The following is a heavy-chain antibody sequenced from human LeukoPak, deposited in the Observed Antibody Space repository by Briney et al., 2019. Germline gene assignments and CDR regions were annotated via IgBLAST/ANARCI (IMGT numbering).Heavy chain of an antibody. D-gene: IGHD1/OR15-1a*01. V-gene: IGHV3-15*01. Sequence: GGSLRLSCAASGFTFSNAWMSWVRQAPGKGLEWVGRIKSKTDGGTTDYAAPVKGRFTISRDDSKNTLYLQMNSLKTEDTAVYYCTTDWELEQRQGFDYWGQGTLVTVSS. CDR3: TTDWELEQRQGFDY. CDR1: GFTFSNAW. J-gene: IGHJ4*02. CDR2: IKSKTDGGTT.